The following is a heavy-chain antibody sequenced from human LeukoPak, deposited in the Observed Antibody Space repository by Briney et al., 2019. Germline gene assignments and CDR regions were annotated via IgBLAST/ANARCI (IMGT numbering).Heavy chain of an antibody. CDR1: GFTVSSNY. Sequence: PGGSLRLSCAASGFTVSSNYMSWVRQAPGKGLEWVSVIYSGGSTYYADSVKGRFTISRDNSKNTLYLQMNSLRAEDTAVYYCAREKDDSSSWYGAFDIWGQGTMVTVSS. V-gene: IGHV3-53*01. CDR3: AREKDDSSSWYGAFDI. D-gene: IGHD6-13*01. J-gene: IGHJ3*02. CDR2: IYSGGST.